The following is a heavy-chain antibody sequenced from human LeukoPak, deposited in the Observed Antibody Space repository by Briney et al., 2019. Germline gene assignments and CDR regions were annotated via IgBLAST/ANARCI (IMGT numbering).Heavy chain of an antibody. D-gene: IGHD6-13*01. V-gene: IGHV4-4*07. CDR3: ARATSYSSSWYYFDY. J-gene: IGHJ4*02. CDR1: GGSINFYY. Sequence: SETLSLTCTVSGGSINFYYWSWIRQPAGKGLERIGRIYSTGSTNYSPSLKSRVTMSVDKSKNQFSLNLSSVTAADTAVYYCARATSYSSSWYYFDYWVQGTLVTVSS. CDR2: IYSTGST.